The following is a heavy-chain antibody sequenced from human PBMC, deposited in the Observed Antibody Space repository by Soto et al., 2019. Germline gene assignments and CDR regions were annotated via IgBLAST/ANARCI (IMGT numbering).Heavy chain of an antibody. V-gene: IGHV3-30*03. Sequence: PGGSLRLSCAASGFTFSSYGMHWVRQAPGKGLEWVAVISYDGSNKYYADSVKGRFTISRDNSKNTLYLQMNSLRAEDTAVYYCARHDYYDSSGSSYYGMDVWGQGTTVTVSS. D-gene: IGHD3-22*01. CDR1: GFTFSSYG. CDR2: ISYDGSNK. J-gene: IGHJ6*02. CDR3: ARHDYYDSSGSSYYGMDV.